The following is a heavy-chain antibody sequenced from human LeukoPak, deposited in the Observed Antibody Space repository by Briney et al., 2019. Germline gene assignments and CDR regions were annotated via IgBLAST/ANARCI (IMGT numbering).Heavy chain of an antibody. J-gene: IGHJ4*02. D-gene: IGHD2-2*01. CDR1: GFTVSSNY. V-gene: IGHV3-53*01. CDR3: ARVGGHCTSTSCPPPDY. CDR2: IYSGGST. Sequence: GGSLRLSCAASGFTVSSNYMSWVRQSPGKGLEWVSIIYSGGSTYYADSVKGRFTISGDNSKNTLYLQMNSLRVEDTAVYYCARVGGHCTSTSCPPPDYWGQGTLVTVSS.